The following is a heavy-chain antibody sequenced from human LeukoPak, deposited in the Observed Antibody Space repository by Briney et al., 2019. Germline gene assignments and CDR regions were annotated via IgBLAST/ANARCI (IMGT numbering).Heavy chain of an antibody. Sequence: VASVKVSCKASGYTFTSYAMNWVRQAPGQGLEWMGWINTNTGNPTYAQGFTGRFVFSLDTSVSTAYLQISSLKAEDTAVYYCARGSRFGAHYYGMDVWGQGTTVTVSS. CDR1: GYTFTSYA. J-gene: IGHJ6*02. CDR3: ARGSRFGAHYYGMDV. V-gene: IGHV7-4-1*02. CDR2: INTNTGNP. D-gene: IGHD3-10*01.